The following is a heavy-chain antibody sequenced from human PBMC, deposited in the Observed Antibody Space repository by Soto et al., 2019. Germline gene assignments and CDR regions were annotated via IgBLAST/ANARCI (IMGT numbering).Heavy chain of an antibody. CDR3: ARSSNSIAAAGTGFDY. Sequence: GGSLRLSCAASGFTISSNYMSWVRQAPGKWLEWVSVIYSGGSTYYADSVKGRFTISRDNSKNTLYLQMNSLRAEDTAVYYCARSSNSIAAAGTGFDYWGQGTLVTVSS. CDR1: GFTISSNY. CDR2: IYSGGST. D-gene: IGHD6-13*01. V-gene: IGHV3-53*01. J-gene: IGHJ4*02.